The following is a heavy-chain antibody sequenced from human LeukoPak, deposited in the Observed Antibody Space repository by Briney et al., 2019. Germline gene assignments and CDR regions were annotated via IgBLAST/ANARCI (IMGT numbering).Heavy chain of an antibody. Sequence: SETLSLTCTVSGGSISSYYWSWIRQPPGKGLEWIGYIYYSGSTNYNPSLKSRVTISVDTSKNQFSLKLSSVTAADMAVYYCARSPVAYFDYWGQGTLVTVSS. CDR1: GGSISSYY. CDR3: ARSPVAYFDY. CDR2: IYYSGST. V-gene: IGHV4-59*01. J-gene: IGHJ4*02.